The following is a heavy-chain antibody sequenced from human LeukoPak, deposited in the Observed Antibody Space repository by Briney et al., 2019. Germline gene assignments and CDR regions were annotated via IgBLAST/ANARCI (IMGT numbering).Heavy chain of an antibody. CDR1: GGSISSGDYY. CDR2: IYYSGST. V-gene: IGHV4-30-4*08. D-gene: IGHD3-10*01. Sequence: PSETLSLTCIVSGGSISSGDYYWRWIRQPPGKGLEWIGYIYYSGSTYYNPSLKSRVTISVDTSKNQFSLKLSSVTAADTAVYYCARVERESGGDLVDYWGQGTLVTVSS. CDR3: ARVERESGGDLVDY. J-gene: IGHJ4*02.